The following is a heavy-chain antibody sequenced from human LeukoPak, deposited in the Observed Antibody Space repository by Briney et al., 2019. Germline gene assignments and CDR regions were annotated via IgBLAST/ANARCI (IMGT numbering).Heavy chain of an antibody. V-gene: IGHV4-61*02. CDR1: GGSISSGSYY. CDR2: IYTSGST. D-gene: IGHD3-10*01. Sequence: TPSETLSLTCTVSGGSISSGSYYWSWIRQPAGKGLEWIGRIYTSGSTNYNPSLKSRVTISVDTSKNQFSLKLSSVTAADTALYYCARDTGTYYYGPGSQHAFDMWGQGTMVTVSS. J-gene: IGHJ3*02. CDR3: ARDTGTYYYGPGSQHAFDM.